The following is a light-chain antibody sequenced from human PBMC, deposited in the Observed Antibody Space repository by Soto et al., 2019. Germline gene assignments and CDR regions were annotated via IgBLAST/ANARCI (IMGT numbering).Light chain of an antibody. CDR1: SSVIGGYNY. CDR2: TVT. CDR3: CSYAGSSSYV. Sequence: QSVLTQPRSVSRSPGQSVTISCTRTSSVIGGYNYVSWYQQHPGKAPKLMIYTVTKRPSGVPDRFSGSKSDNTASLTISGLQADDEADYYCCSYAGSSSYVFGTGTKVTVL. V-gene: IGLV2-11*01. J-gene: IGLJ1*01.